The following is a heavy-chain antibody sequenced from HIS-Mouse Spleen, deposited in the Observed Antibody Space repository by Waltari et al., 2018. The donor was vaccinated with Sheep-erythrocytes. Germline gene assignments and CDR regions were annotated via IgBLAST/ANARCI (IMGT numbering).Heavy chain of an antibody. Sequence: QLQLQESGPGLVKPSETLSLTCTVSGGSISSSSYYWGWIRQPPGKGLEWIGSSYYSGSTYYTPSLKSRVTISVDTSKNQFSLKLSSVTAADTAVYYCARLYYYDSSGYYFDYWGQGTLVTVSS. V-gene: IGHV4-39*01. D-gene: IGHD3-22*01. J-gene: IGHJ4*02. CDR1: GGSISSSSYY. CDR2: SYYSGST. CDR3: ARLYYYDSSGYYFDY.